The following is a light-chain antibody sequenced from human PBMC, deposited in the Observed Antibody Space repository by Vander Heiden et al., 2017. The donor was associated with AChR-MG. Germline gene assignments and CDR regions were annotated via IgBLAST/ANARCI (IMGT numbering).Light chain of an antibody. Sequence: QSVLTQPPPVSGAPGQRVTISCTGSSSNIGAGDDVDWYQQLPGTAPKLLIYGNNNRPSGVPDRFSGSTSGTSASLAITGLQAEDEADDYCQSYDSSLSTADVVFGGGTKLTGL. CDR3: QSYDSSLSTADVV. CDR1: SSNIGAGDD. CDR2: GNN. V-gene: IGLV1-40*01. J-gene: IGLJ2*01.